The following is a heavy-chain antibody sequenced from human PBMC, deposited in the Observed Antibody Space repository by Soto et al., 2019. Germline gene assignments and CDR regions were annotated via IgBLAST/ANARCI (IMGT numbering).Heavy chain of an antibody. V-gene: IGHV1-69*13. Sequence: SVKVSCKASGGTFSSYAISWVRQAPGQGLEWMGGIIPIFGTANYAQKFQGRVTITADESTSTAYMELSSLRSEDTAVYYCAREGYYDILTGYSRLYYFDYWGQGTLVTVSS. D-gene: IGHD3-9*01. CDR2: IIPIFGTA. J-gene: IGHJ4*02. CDR1: GGTFSSYA. CDR3: AREGYYDILTGYSRLYYFDY.